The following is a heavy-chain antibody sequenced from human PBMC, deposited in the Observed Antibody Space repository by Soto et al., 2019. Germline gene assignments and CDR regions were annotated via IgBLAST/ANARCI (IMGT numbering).Heavy chain of an antibody. CDR3: AREAREYCSGGSCYSRDY. J-gene: IGHJ4*02. CDR2: IYSGGTT. CDR1: GFTVSNNY. D-gene: IGHD2-15*01. V-gene: IGHV3-66*01. Sequence: EVLLVESGGGLVQPGGSLRLSCAASGFTVSNNYMSWVRQAPGKGLEWVSVIYSGGTTYYSDSVKGRFTISRDNSKNTLYLQMNSLRAEDTAVYDCAREAREYCSGGSCYSRDYWGQGTLVTVSS.